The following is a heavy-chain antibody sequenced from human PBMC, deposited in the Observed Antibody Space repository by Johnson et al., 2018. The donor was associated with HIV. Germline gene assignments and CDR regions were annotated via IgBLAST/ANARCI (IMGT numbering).Heavy chain of an antibody. J-gene: IGHJ3*01. CDR3: AKGYSSSWYLDVFDL. Sequence: VQLVESGGGVVRPGGSLRLSCAASGFTFDDYGMSWVRQAPGKGLEWVSGINWNGGSTGYADSVRGLFTISRDNAKNSLYLQMNSLRAEYTAVSYCAKGYSSSWYLDVFDLWGQGTMVTVSS. CDR1: GFTFDDYG. V-gene: IGHV3-20*04. D-gene: IGHD6-13*01. CDR2: INWNGGST.